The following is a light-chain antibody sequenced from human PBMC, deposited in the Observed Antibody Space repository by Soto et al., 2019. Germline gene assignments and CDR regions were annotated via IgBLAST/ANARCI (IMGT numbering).Light chain of an antibody. CDR1: SSDVGGYNY. CDR2: DVS. J-gene: IGLJ1*01. Sequence: QSALTQPASVSGSPGQSITISCTGTSSDVGGYNYVSWYQHHPGKVPQLMIYDVSNRPSGVSNRFSGSKSGNTASLTISGLQAEDEADYYCYSYTSSNTYVFGNGTKVTVL. V-gene: IGLV2-14*03. CDR3: YSYTSSNTYV.